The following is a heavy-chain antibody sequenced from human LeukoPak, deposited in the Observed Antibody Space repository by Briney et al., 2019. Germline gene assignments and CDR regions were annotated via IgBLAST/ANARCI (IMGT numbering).Heavy chain of an antibody. CDR3: ARDVWFGDPY. D-gene: IGHD3-10*01. V-gene: IGHV3-48*03. Sequence: GGSLRLSCAASGFTFSSYEMNWVRQAPGKGLEGISYIISSGSTIYYAASVKGRFTISRDNAKNSLYLQMNSLRAEDTAVYYCARDVWFGDPYWGQGTLVTVSS. J-gene: IGHJ4*02. CDR1: GFTFSSYE. CDR2: IISSGSTI.